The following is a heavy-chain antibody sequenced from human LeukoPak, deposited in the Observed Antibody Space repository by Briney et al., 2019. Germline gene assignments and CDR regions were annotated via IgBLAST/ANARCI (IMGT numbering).Heavy chain of an antibody. J-gene: IGHJ4*02. CDR2: ISPYNDNT. Sequence: ASVKVSFKGSGYSFPSYGISWVRQAPGQGPEWMGWISPYNDNTNYAQKLQGRATLTTDTSTSTAYMELRSLRSDDTAVYYCARHFYGSGTYYHFDYWGQGTLVTVSS. CDR3: ARHFYGSGTYYHFDY. V-gene: IGHV1-18*01. CDR1: GYSFPSYG. D-gene: IGHD3-10*01.